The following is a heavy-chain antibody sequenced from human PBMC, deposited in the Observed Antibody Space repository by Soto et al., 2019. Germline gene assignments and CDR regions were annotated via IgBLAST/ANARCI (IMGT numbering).Heavy chain of an antibody. CDR1: GGSVSSGSYY. J-gene: IGHJ6*02. D-gene: IGHD4-17*01. CDR3: ARGPYGDYAVYGMDV. Sequence: KPSETLSLTCTVSGGSVSSGSYYWSWIRQPPGKGLEWIGYIYYSGSTNYNPSLKSRVTISVDTSKNQFSLKLSSVTAADTAVYYCARGPYGDYAVYGMDVWGQGTTVTVSS. V-gene: IGHV4-61*01. CDR2: IYYSGST.